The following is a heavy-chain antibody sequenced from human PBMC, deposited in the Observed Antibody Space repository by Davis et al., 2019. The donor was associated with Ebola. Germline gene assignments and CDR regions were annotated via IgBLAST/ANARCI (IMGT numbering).Heavy chain of an antibody. CDR3: GRGGGDSGYATVN. V-gene: IGHV3-53*01. D-gene: IGHD5-12*01. CDR1: GFNVSTHY. CDR2: IYSGGTA. J-gene: IGHJ1*01. Sequence: GESLKISCDASGFNVSTHYMTWVRQAPGKGLDWVSVIYSGGTAYYPDSVKGRFTISRDNSKNTLYLQMNSLRDEDTGLYYCGRGGGDSGYATVNWGQGTLVTVSS.